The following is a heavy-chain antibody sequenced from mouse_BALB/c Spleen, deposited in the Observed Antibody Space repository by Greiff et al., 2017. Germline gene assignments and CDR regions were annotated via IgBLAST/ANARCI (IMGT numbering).Heavy chain of an antibody. V-gene: IGHV7-3*02. CDR1: GFNFTDYY. J-gene: IGHJ2*01. CDR3: ARHDYYFYNFDY. D-gene: IGHD1-1*01. CDR2: IRNKADGYKT. Sequence: EVQRLESGGGLVKPGGSLRFSCTTSGFNFTDYYMRWVSQRPGKALEWLGFIRNKADGYKTEYSAPVKGRFTISRDKSQSILYLQMNTLRSEDSATYYCARHDYYFYNFDYWGQGTTLTVSS.